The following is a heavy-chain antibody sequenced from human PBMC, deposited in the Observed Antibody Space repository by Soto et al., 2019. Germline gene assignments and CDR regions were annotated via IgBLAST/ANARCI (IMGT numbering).Heavy chain of an antibody. CDR1: GGSFSGIY. V-gene: IGHV4-34*01. CDR3: ARRYGSSFDY. CDR2: INHSGST. D-gene: IGHD5-12*01. Sequence: SETLSLTCAVYGGSFSGIYLSWIRQPPGKGLEWIGEINHSGSTNYNPSLKSRVTRSVDTSKNQFSLKVSSVTAADTAVYYCARRYGSSFDYWGQGTLVTVSS. J-gene: IGHJ4*02.